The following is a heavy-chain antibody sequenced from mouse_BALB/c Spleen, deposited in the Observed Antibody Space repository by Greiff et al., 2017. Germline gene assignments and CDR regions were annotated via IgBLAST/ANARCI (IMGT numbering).Heavy chain of an antibody. D-gene: IGHD2-3*01. CDR1: GYTFTDYN. Sequence: VQLKESGPELVKPGASVKISCKASGYTFTDYNMHWVKQSHGKSLEWIGYIYPYNGGTGYNQKFKSKATLTVDNSSSTAYMELRSLTSEDSAVYYCARSDGYPFAYWGQGTLVTVSA. J-gene: IGHJ3*01. CDR2: IYPYNGGT. CDR3: ARSDGYPFAY. V-gene: IGHV1S29*02.